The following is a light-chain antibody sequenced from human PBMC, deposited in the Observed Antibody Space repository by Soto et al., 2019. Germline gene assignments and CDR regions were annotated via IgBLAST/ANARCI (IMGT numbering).Light chain of an antibody. CDR3: QQYKSYSPWT. CDR2: DAY. CDR1: QSISSW. Sequence: DIQMTQSPSTLSASVGDRVTITCRASQSISSWLAWYQQKPGKAPNLLIYDAYSLESVVPSRFSGSGSGTEFTLTISSLQPDDFATYYCQQYKSYSPWTLGQGTKVEIK. V-gene: IGKV1-5*01. J-gene: IGKJ1*01.